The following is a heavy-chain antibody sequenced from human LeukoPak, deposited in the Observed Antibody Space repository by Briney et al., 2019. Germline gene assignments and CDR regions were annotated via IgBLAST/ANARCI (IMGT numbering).Heavy chain of an antibody. D-gene: IGHD3-3*01. Sequence: GGSLRLSCAASGFTFEDYTMHWVRQSPGKRLEWVSLISWDGGSTYDADSVKGRFTISRDNSKNSLYLQMNSLRIEDTALYYCAKPFGSISSRSVYFDYWGQGTLVTVSS. J-gene: IGHJ4*02. CDR1: GFTFEDYT. CDR2: ISWDGGST. V-gene: IGHV3-43*01. CDR3: AKPFGSISSRSVYFDY.